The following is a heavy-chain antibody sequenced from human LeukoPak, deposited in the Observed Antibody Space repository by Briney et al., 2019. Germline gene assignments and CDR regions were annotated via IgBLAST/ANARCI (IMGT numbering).Heavy chain of an antibody. CDR2: IYYSGIT. D-gene: IGHD1-1*01. CDR3: VRHDWKY. V-gene: IGHV4-39*01. Sequence: PSETLSLTCTVSGGSISSSSYYWGWIRQPPGKGLEWIGSIYYSGITYYSPSLKSRVAISVGTSKNQFSLKLSSVTAADTAVYYCVRHDWKYWGQGTLVTVSS. J-gene: IGHJ4*02. CDR1: GGSISSSSYY.